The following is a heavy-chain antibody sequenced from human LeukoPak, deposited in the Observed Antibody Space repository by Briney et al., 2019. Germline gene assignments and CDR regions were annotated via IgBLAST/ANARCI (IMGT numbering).Heavy chain of an antibody. CDR1: GGSVSSSTYS. CDR2: IYYSGST. Sequence: SETLSLTCAVSGGSVSSSTYSWGWVRQPPGEGLEWIGSIYYSGSTYYNPSLKSRVTISVDTSKNQFSLKLSSVTAADTAVYYCARHSGSYYVCWGQGTLVTVSS. D-gene: IGHD1-26*01. V-gene: IGHV4-39*01. J-gene: IGHJ4*02. CDR3: ARHSGSYYVC.